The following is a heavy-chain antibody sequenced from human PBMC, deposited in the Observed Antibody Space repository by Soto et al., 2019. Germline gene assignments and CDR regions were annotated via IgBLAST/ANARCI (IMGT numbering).Heavy chain of an antibody. J-gene: IGHJ4*02. CDR1: DGSFSGYY. CDR3: SRGRPPRY. V-gene: IGHV4-34*10. Sequence: SETLSLTCVVSDGSFSGYYWSWIRQPPGKGLEWIGDIDHSGTTHYNPSLESRLTISVATSKNHFSLSLSSVTAADAATYFCSRGRPPRYWGQGTLVTVYS. CDR2: IDHSGTT.